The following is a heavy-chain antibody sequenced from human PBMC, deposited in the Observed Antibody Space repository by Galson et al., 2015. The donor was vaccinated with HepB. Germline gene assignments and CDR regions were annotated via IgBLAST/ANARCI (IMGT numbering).Heavy chain of an antibody. CDR1: GGSFSGYY. V-gene: IGHV4-34*01. J-gene: IGHJ6*03. D-gene: IGHD1-7*01. CDR3: ARAPRGTRGYYYYYYMDV. Sequence: TLSLTCAVYGGSFSGYYWSWIRQPPGKGLEWIGEINHSGSTNYNPSLKSRVTISVDTSKNQFSLKLSSATAADTAVYYCARAPRGTRGYYYYYYMDVWGKGTTVTVSS. CDR2: INHSGST.